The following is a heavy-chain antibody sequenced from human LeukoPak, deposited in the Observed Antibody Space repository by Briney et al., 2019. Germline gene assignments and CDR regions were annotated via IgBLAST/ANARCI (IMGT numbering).Heavy chain of an antibody. D-gene: IGHD1-14*01. CDR2: INQDGTEK. J-gene: IGHJ5*01. Sequence: PGRSLRLSCAASGFTFSGFWMSWVRQAPGKGLEWVANINQDGTEKYFVDSVKGRFTISSDNAKRSVSLHMNRLRAEHTAVYYCAKEGAFPIITYDSWGQGTLVTVSS. CDR1: GFTFSGFW. CDR3: AKEGAFPIITYDS. V-gene: IGHV3-7*01.